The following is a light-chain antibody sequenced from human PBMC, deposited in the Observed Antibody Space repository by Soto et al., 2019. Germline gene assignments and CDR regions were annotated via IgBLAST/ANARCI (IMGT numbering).Light chain of an antibody. CDR3: RQSSNRPRT. Sequence: EIVMTQSPATLSVSPGERVTLSCRASQFISNSLAWYQQRPGQAPSLLTYGASTRAAGISARFSGGGSGKEVTLTISSLQSEDFAVYYCRQSSNRPRTFGQGTRWIS. J-gene: IGKJ1*01. CDR2: GAS. V-gene: IGKV3-15*01. CDR1: QFISNS.